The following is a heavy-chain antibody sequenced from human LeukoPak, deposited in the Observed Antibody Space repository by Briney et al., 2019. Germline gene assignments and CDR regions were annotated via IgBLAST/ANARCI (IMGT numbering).Heavy chain of an antibody. Sequence: GRSLRLSCAASGFTFDDYAMHWVRQAPGKGLEWVSGISWNSGSISYADSVKGRFTISRDNAKNSLYLQMNSLRAEDMALYYCAKAPEVAAPPHYWGQGTLVTVSS. CDR1: GFTFDDYA. V-gene: IGHV3-9*03. D-gene: IGHD5-24*01. CDR2: ISWNSGSI. CDR3: AKAPEVAAPPHY. J-gene: IGHJ4*02.